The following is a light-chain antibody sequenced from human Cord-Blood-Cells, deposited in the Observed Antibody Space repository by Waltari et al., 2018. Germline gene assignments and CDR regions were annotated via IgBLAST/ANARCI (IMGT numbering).Light chain of an antibody. CDR3: QSYDSSLSGSV. J-gene: IGLJ2*01. V-gene: IGLV1-40*01. CDR2: CNR. CDR1: SPNIRPGSD. Sequence: QSVLTQPPPVSAAPGHRVTLSRTGTSPNIRPGSDVHLYPQLPGTAPNLLIYCNRNRPSGVPDRFSGSKSGTSASLAITGLQAEDEADYYCQSYDSSLSGSVFGGGTKLTVL.